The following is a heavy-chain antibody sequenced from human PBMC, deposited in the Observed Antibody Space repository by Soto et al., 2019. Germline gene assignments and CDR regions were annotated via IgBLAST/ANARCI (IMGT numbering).Heavy chain of an antibody. D-gene: IGHD1-26*01. V-gene: IGHV3-73*01. Sequence: VQLVESGGGLVQPGGSLKLSSAASGFTFSGSDIHWVRQASGKGLEWVGRVRSKTNYYATAYDASVKGRFTISRDDSKNMAYLQMNSLKIEDTALYYCTAGSYYTWGQGALVTVSS. J-gene: IGHJ5*02. CDR2: VRSKTNYYAT. CDR1: GFTFSGSD. CDR3: TAGSYYT.